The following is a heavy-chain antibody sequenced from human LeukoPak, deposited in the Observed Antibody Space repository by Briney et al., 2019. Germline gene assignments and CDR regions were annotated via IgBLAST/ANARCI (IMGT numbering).Heavy chain of an antibody. CDR3: ARKDRPTISTYYYYGIDV. Sequence: SETLSLTCTVSGGSISSYYWGWIRQPPGKGLEWIGSIYHGGNTYYNPSLKSRVTISVDTSKNQFSLKVSSVTAADTAVYYCARKDRPTISTYYYYGIDVWGQGTTVTVSS. D-gene: IGHD2-15*01. CDR2: IYHGGNT. J-gene: IGHJ6*02. V-gene: IGHV4-59*04. CDR1: GGSISSYY.